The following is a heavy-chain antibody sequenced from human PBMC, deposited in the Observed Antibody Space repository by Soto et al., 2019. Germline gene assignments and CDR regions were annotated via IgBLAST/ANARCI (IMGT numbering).Heavy chain of an antibody. J-gene: IGHJ6*02. CDR3: AGDNRQWLDHYFYYGMDV. CDR2: ISYDGSNK. CDR1: GFTFSSYA. Sequence: PGGSLRLSCAASGFTFSSYAMHWVRQAPGKGLEWVAVISYDGSNKYYADSVKGRFTISRDNSKNTLYLQMNSLRAEDTAVYYCAGDNRQWLDHYFYYGMDVWGQGTTVTVSS. D-gene: IGHD6-19*01. V-gene: IGHV3-30-3*01.